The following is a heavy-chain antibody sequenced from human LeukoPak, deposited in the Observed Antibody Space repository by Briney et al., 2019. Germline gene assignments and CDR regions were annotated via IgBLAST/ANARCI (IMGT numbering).Heavy chain of an antibody. CDR1: GFTFSNYD. CDR2: ISDSGGST. Sequence: QPGGSLRLSCAASGFTFSNYDMSWVRQAPGKGLEWVSSISDSGGSTYYADSVKGRFTISRDNSKNTLYLQMTNLRAADTAVYYCARDNGVVHGVYYMDVWGKGTTVTVS. CDR3: ARDNGVVHGVYYMDV. J-gene: IGHJ6*03. D-gene: IGHD3-3*01. V-gene: IGHV3-23*01.